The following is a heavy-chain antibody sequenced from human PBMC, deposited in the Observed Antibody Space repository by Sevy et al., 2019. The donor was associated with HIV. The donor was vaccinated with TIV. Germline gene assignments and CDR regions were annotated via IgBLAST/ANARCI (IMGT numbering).Heavy chain of an antibody. V-gene: IGHV3-7*01. Sequence: GGSLRLSCAASGFTFTRYWMSWVRQAPGKGLEWVANINEDGSEKYYVDSVKGRFTISSDNGRKSLHLQMNSLRAEDTAIYYCARDVAAGDFWGQGTLVTVSS. CDR1: GFTFTRYW. D-gene: IGHD2-21*01. CDR2: INEDGSEK. CDR3: ARDVAAGDF. J-gene: IGHJ4*02.